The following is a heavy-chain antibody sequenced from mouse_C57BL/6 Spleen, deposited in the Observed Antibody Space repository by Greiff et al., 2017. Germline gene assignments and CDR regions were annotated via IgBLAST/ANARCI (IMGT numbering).Heavy chain of an antibody. CDR1: GFNIKDDY. CDR2: IDPENGDT. J-gene: IGHJ4*01. CDR3: SLRLYAMDY. V-gene: IGHV14-4*01. D-gene: IGHD1-2*01. Sequence: EVKLQESGAELVRPGASVKLSCTASGFNIKDDYMHWVKQRPEQGLEWIGWIDPENGDTEYASKFQGKATITADTSSNTAYLQLSSLTSEDTAVYYCSLRLYAMDYWGQGTSVTVSS.